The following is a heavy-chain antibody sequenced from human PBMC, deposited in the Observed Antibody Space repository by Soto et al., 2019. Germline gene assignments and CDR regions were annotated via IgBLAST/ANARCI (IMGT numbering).Heavy chain of an antibody. CDR3: AKPSYDFWSGYYGRGMDV. CDR2: ISYDGSNK. V-gene: IGHV3-30*18. CDR1: GFTFSSYG. Sequence: WGSLRLSCAASGFTFSSYGMHWVRQVPGKGLEWVAVISYDGSNKYYADSVKGRFTISRDNSKNTLYLQMNSLRAEDTAVYYCAKPSYDFWSGYYGRGMDVWGQGTTATVSS. D-gene: IGHD3-3*01. J-gene: IGHJ6*02.